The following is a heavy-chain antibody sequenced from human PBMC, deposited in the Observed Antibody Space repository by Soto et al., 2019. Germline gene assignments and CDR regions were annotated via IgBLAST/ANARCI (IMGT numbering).Heavy chain of an antibody. Sequence: ASVKVSCKSSGFTFTSSAVHWVRQARGQRLEWIGWIVVGSGNTSYAQRFQERVTITRDMSTSTAYMELSSLRSEDTAVYYCAADYSPNSSYSGMDVWGQGTTVTVSS. V-gene: IGHV1-58*01. CDR3: AADYSPNSSYSGMDV. D-gene: IGHD2-15*01. CDR2: IVVGSGNT. CDR1: GFTFTSSA. J-gene: IGHJ6*02.